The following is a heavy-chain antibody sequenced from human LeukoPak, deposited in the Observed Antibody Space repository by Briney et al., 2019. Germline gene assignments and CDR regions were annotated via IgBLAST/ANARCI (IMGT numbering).Heavy chain of an antibody. Sequence: GGSLRLSCAASGSTFSSYSMNWVRQAPGKGLEWVSSISSSSSYIYYADSVKGRFTISRDNAKNSLYLQMNSLRAEDTAVYYCARGAYSSSWSVFDYWGQGTLVTVSS. D-gene: IGHD6-13*01. CDR1: GSTFSSYS. V-gene: IGHV3-21*01. CDR3: ARGAYSSSWSVFDY. J-gene: IGHJ4*02. CDR2: ISSSSSYI.